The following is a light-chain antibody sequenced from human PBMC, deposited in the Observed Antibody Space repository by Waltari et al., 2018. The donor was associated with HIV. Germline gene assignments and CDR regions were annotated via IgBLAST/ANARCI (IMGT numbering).Light chain of an antibody. V-gene: IGLV3-19*01. Sequence: SSELTQYPAVSVALGQTVRITCQGDSLRSYYASWYQQKPGQAPVLVIYGKNNRPAGIPDRVSGSRSGNTASLTITGAQAEDEADYYCNSRDSSGNHLRVFGGGTKLTVL. CDR1: SLRSYY. CDR2: GKN. CDR3: NSRDSSGNHLRV. J-gene: IGLJ2*01.